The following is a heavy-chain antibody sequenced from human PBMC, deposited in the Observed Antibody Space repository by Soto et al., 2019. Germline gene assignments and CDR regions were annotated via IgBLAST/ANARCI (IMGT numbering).Heavy chain of an antibody. CDR3: ARDRTVTTEYYYGMDV. CDR1: GFTFSSYA. J-gene: IGHJ6*02. CDR2: ISYDGSNK. D-gene: IGHD4-17*01. Sequence: QVQLVESGGGVVQPGRSLRLSCAASGFTFSSYAMHWVRQAPGKGLEWVAVISYDGSNKYYADSVKGRFTISRDNXKXXLYLQMNSLRAEDTAVYYCARDRTVTTEYYYGMDVWGQGTTVTVSS. V-gene: IGHV3-30-3*01.